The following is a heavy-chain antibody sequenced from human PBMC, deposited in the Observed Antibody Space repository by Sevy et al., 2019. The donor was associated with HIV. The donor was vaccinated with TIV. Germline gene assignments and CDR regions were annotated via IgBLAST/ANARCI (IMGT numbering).Heavy chain of an antibody. Sequence: ASVKVSCKTSGYTFVTYGISWVRQVPGQGPQWMGWISGNDGRTREAQIFQDRVTMTTDRTTSTAYMEVMRLRSDDTAVYYCVRDANYDSESSCYPFDDWGQGTLVTVSS. D-gene: IGHD3-22*01. J-gene: IGHJ4*02. V-gene: IGHV1-18*01. CDR1: GYTFVTYG. CDR3: VRDANYDSESSCYPFDD. CDR2: ISGNDGRT.